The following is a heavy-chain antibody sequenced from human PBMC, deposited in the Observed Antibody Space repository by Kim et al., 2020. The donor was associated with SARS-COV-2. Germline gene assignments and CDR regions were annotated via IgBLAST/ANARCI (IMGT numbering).Heavy chain of an antibody. Sequence: GGSLRLSCAASGFTFSNAWMSWVRQAPGKGLEWVGRIKSKTDGGTTDYAAPVKGRFTISRDDSKNTLYLQMNSLKTEDTAVYYCTTFLVRLLDYMDVWGKGTTVTVSS. CDR1: GFTFSNAW. CDR3: TTFLVRLLDYMDV. V-gene: IGHV3-15*01. CDR2: IKSKTDGGTT. J-gene: IGHJ6*03. D-gene: IGHD2-21*01.